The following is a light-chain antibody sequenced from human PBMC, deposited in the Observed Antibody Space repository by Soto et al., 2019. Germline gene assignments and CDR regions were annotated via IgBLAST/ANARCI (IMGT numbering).Light chain of an antibody. CDR2: DAS. J-gene: IGKJ5*01. Sequence: EIVLTQSPASLSLSPGERVPLXCRASQSVSNYLAWYQQKPGQAPRLLIYDASNRATGIPARFSGSGSGTDFTLTISRLEPEDLAVYFCQQYSDLPMTFGQGTRLEIK. CDR3: QQYSDLPMT. V-gene: IGKV3-11*01. CDR1: QSVSNY.